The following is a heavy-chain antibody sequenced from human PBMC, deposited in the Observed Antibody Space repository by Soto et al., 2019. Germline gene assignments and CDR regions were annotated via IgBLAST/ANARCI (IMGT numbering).Heavy chain of an antibody. V-gene: IGHV1-69*10. Sequence: SVQVSCKTSGDNFKKNVFTWVRQAPGQGLEWMGGTIPALGKTHYIEKFQGRVTIPVDDATRTVYMEVRDLTSEDTASYYCARGPFRPPAMDVWGQGTTVTVSS. CDR2: TIPALGKT. CDR1: GDNFKKNV. CDR3: ARGPFRPPAMDV. J-gene: IGHJ6*02. D-gene: IGHD3-10*01.